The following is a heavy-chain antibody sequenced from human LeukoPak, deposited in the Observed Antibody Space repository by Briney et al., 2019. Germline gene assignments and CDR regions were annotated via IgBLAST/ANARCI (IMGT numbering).Heavy chain of an antibody. CDR1: GDSISSGSYN. V-gene: IGHV4-61*02. J-gene: IGHJ6*03. Sequence: SETLSLTCTVSGDSISSGSYNWSWIWQPARTGLEWSGRIYTSGSTNYNPSLKSRVTISVDTSKNQFSLKLSSVTAADTAVYYCARIDFHNYYYYYMDVWGKGTTVTVSS. CDR2: IYTSGST. CDR3: ARIDFHNYYYYYMDV. D-gene: IGHD3-3*01.